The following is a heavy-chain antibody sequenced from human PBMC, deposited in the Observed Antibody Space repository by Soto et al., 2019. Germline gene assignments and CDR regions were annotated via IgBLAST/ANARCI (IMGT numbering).Heavy chain of an antibody. CDR2: ISYDGSNK. V-gene: IGHV3-30-3*01. CDR3: ERVNTEYFDY. CDR1: GFTFSSYA. Sequence: QVQLVESGGGVVQPGRSLRLSCAASGFTFSSYAMHWVRQAPGKGLEWVAVISYDGSNKYYADSVKGRFTISRDNSKNTLYLQMNSLRAEDTAVYYCERVNTEYFDYWGQGTLVTVSS. J-gene: IGHJ4*02.